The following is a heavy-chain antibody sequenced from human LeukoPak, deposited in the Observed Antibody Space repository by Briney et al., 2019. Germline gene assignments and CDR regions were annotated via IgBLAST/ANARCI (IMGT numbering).Heavy chain of an antibody. D-gene: IGHD3-9*01. V-gene: IGHV4-34*01. CDR3: ARGGRYDILTGSRNYYMDV. CDR1: GGSFSGYY. CDR2: INHSGST. J-gene: IGHJ6*03. Sequence: PSETLSLTCAVYGGSFSGYYWSWIRQPPGKGLEWIGEINHSGSTNYNPSLKSRVTISVDTSKNQFSLKLSSVTAADTAVYYCARGGRYDILTGSRNYYMDVWGKGTTVTVSS.